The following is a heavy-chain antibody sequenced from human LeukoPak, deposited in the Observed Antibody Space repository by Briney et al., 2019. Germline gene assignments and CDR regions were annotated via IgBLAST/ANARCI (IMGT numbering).Heavy chain of an antibody. CDR1: GYTFTSYG. D-gene: IGHD3-16*01. CDR3: ARCPVMITFGVVLDKFDP. Sequence: ASVKVSCKASGYTFTSYGISWVRQAPGQGLEWMGWISAYNGNTNYAQKLQGRVTMTTDTSTSTAYMELRSLRSDDTAVYYCARCPVMITFGVVLDKFDPWGQGTLVTVSS. CDR2: ISAYNGNT. J-gene: IGHJ5*02. V-gene: IGHV1-18*01.